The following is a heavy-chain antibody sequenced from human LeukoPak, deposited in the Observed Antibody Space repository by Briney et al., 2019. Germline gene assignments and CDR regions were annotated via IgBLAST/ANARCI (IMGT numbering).Heavy chain of an antibody. CDR1: GFTFSSYW. V-gene: IGHV3-7*01. CDR2: IKQDGSEK. Sequence: GGSLRLACAASGFTFSSYWMGWVRQAPGKGLEWVANIKQDGSEKYYVDSVKGRFTISRDNAKHSLYLQMNSLRSEDTAVYYCAREGTGEEFDYWGQGTLVTVSS. J-gene: IGHJ4*02. CDR3: AREGTGEEFDY. D-gene: IGHD7-27*01.